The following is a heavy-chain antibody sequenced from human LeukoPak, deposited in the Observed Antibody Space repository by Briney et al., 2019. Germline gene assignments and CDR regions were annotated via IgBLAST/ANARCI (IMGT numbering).Heavy chain of an antibody. V-gene: IGHV4-59*11. CDR1: GDSISSHY. CDR2: IYYSGSA. J-gene: IGHJ3*02. Sequence: PSETLSLTCTVSGDSISSHYWSWIRQPPGKGLEWIGYIYYSGSATYNPSLKSRVIISVDMSKNQFSLKLGSVTAADTAVYYCARDRAYYYDSSGQGVHAFDIWGQGTMVTVSS. CDR3: ARDRAYYYDSSGQGVHAFDI. D-gene: IGHD3-22*01.